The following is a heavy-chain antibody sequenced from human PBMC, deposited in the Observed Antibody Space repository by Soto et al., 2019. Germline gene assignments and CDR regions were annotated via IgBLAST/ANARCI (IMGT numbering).Heavy chain of an antibody. J-gene: IGHJ3*02. V-gene: IGHV1-46*03. Sequence: ASVKVSCKASGYTFTSYYMHWVRQAPGQGLEWMGIINPSGGSTSYAQKFQGRVTMTRDTSTSTVYMELSSLRSEDTAVYYCARRRFFGVPGAWAFDIWGQGTMVTVSS. CDR2: INPSGGST. CDR1: GYTFTSYY. D-gene: IGHD3-3*01. CDR3: ARRRFFGVPGAWAFDI.